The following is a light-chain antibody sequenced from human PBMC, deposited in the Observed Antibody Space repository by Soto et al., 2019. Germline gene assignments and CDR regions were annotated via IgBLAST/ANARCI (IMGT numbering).Light chain of an antibody. V-gene: IGKV3-15*01. Sequence: EIVMTQSQATLSVSPGERATFSCRASQSVSSNLAWYQQKPGQAPSLLIYGASTRATGIPARFSGSGSGTEFTLTISSLQSEDFAVYYCQQYNNWPPLTFGGGTKVEIK. CDR1: QSVSSN. J-gene: IGKJ4*01. CDR3: QQYNNWPPLT. CDR2: GAS.